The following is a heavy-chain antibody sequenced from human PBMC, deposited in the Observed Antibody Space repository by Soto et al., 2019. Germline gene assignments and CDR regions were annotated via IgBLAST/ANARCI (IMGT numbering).Heavy chain of an antibody. Sequence: PSETLSLTCTVSGGSISSGGYYWSWIRQHPGKGLEWIGYIYYSGSTYYNPSLKSRVTISVDTSKNQFSLKLSSVTAADTAVYYCARVVTIFGVVIENWGQGTLVTVSS. D-gene: IGHD3-3*01. J-gene: IGHJ4*02. CDR1: GGSISSGGYY. CDR3: ARVVTIFGVVIEN. CDR2: IYYSGST. V-gene: IGHV4-31*03.